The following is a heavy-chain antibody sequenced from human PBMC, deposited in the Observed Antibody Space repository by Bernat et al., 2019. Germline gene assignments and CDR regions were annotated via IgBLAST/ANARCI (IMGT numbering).Heavy chain of an antibody. J-gene: IGHJ3*02. Sequence: EEQLVESGGGLVQPGGSLRLSCIASGFTFSSYWMSWVRRAPGKGLEWVANIKQDGSEQYYVDSVKGRFTISRNKDKNSLYLQMNSLRAEDTAVYYCAKDAGPYYDSATGAFDIWGQGTMVTVSS. D-gene: IGHD3-3*01. CDR1: GFTFSSYW. CDR2: IKQDGSEQ. CDR3: AKDAGPYYDSATGAFDI. V-gene: IGHV3-7*03.